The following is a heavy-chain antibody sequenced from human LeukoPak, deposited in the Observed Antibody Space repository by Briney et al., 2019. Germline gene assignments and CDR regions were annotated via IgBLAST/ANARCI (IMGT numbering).Heavy chain of an antibody. V-gene: IGHV3-23*01. CDR1: GFAFSGYA. Sequence: GGSLRLSCTVSGFAFSGYAMSWVRQAPGKGPEWVSSIGARGDVTYSADSVKGRFTISRDNSKNTLYLQMDSLRAEDMAVYYCARITMGATSANFYYYFLDAWGKGTTVTVSS. J-gene: IGHJ6*03. CDR2: IGARGDVT. CDR3: ARITMGATSANFYYYFLDA. D-gene: IGHD3-3*01.